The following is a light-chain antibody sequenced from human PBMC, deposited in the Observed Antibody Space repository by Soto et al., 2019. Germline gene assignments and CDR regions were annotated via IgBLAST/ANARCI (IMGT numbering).Light chain of an antibody. J-gene: IGLJ1*01. CDR3: SSYTSSSTLHV. V-gene: IGLV2-14*01. CDR2: DVS. Sequence: QSVLTQPASVSGSPGQSITISCTGTSSDVGDYNSVSWYQQHPGKAPKLMIYDVSNRPSGVSNRFSGSKSGNTASLTISGLQAEDEADYYCSSYTSSSTLHVFGTGTKLTVL. CDR1: SSDVGDYNS.